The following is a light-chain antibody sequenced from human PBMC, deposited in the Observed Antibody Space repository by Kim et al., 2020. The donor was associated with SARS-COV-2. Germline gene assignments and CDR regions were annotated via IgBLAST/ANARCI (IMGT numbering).Light chain of an antibody. J-gene: IGLJ2*01. CDR2: KDS. Sequence: SYELTQPPSVSVSPGQTARITCSGDALPKQYAYWYQQKPGQAPVLVIYKDSERPSGIPERFSGSSSGTTVTLTISGVQAEDEAAYYCQSADSSGTYPVV. CDR3: QSADSSGTYPVV. V-gene: IGLV3-25*03. CDR1: ALPKQY.